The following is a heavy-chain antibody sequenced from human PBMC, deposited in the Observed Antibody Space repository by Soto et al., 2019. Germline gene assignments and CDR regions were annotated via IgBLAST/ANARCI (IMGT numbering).Heavy chain of an antibody. J-gene: IGHJ6*02. CDR2: IWYDGSNK. CDR3: ATLGFDSSSSGSYYGMDV. CDR1: GFTFSSYG. V-gene: IGHV3-33*01. Sequence: QVQLVESGGGVVQPGRSLRLSCAASGFTFSSYGMHWVRQAPGKGLEWVAFIWYDGSNKYYADSVKGRFTISRDNSKNTLYLQMTTLRPEDTPVYSSATLGFDSSSSGSYYGMDVWGQGTTVTVSS. D-gene: IGHD6-6*01.